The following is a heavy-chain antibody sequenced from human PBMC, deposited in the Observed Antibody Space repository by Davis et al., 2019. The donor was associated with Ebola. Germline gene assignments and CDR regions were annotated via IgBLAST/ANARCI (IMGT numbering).Heavy chain of an antibody. J-gene: IGHJ5*02. V-gene: IGHV4-39*01. CDR3: ARHSPDFWSGYYANNWFDP. Sequence: SETLSLTCTVSGGSISSSSYYWGWIRQPPGKGLEWIGSIYYSGSTYYNPSLKSRVTISVDTSKNQFSLKLSSVTAADTAVYYCARHSPDFWSGYYANNWFDPWGQGTLVTVSS. CDR2: IYYSGST. CDR1: GGSISSSSYY. D-gene: IGHD3-3*01.